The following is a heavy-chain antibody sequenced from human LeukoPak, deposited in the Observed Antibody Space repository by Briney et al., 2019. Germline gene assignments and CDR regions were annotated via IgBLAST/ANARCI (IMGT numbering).Heavy chain of an antibody. Sequence: GRSLRLSCAASGFTFSSYAMHWVRQAPGKGLEWVAVIWYDGSNKYYADSVKGRFTISRDNSKNTLYLQMNSLRAEDTAVYYCARDRLGGYFDYWGQGTLVTVSS. CDR1: GFTFSSYA. CDR2: IWYDGSNK. CDR3: ARDRLGGYFDY. D-gene: IGHD3-16*01. J-gene: IGHJ4*02. V-gene: IGHV3-33*08.